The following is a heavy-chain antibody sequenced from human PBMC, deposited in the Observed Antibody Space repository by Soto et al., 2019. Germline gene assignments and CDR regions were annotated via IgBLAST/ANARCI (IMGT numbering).Heavy chain of an antibody. CDR2: IYYSGST. J-gene: IGHJ4*02. D-gene: IGHD2-2*01. CDR1: GGSISSSSYY. V-gene: IGHV4-39*01. Sequence: QLQLQESGPGLVKPSETLSLTCTVSGGSISSSSYYWGWIRQPPGKGLEWIGSIYYSGSTYYNPSLKSRVTISVDTSKNQFSLKLSSVTAADTAVYYCARTPPVPAATMVFDYWGQGTLVTVSS. CDR3: ARTPPVPAATMVFDY.